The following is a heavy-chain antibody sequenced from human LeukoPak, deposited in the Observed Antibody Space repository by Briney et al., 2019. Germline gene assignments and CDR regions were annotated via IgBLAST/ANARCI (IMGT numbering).Heavy chain of an antibody. J-gene: IGHJ4*02. Sequence: SETLSLTCTVSGGSISSGDYYWSWIRQPPGKGLEWIGYIYYSGSTYYNPSLKSRVTISVDTSKNQFSLKLSSVTAADTAVYYRARSAQLGREFDYWGQGTLVTVSS. CDR2: IYYSGST. CDR1: GGSISSGDYY. D-gene: IGHD5-24*01. CDR3: ARSAQLGREFDY. V-gene: IGHV4-30-4*01.